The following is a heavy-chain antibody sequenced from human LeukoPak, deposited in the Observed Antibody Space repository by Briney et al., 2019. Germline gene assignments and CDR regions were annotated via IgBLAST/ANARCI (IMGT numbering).Heavy chain of an antibody. CDR1: GVSISSYY. J-gene: IGHJ4*02. V-gene: IGHV4-59*08. Sequence: PSETLCLTCTVSGVSISSYYWSWIRQPPGKGLEWIGYIYYSGSTNYNPSLKSRVTISVDTSKHQISLKLSSVTAAEPAVYYCARHDYGSASYFAYWGQGTLVTVSS. CDR2: IYYSGST. D-gene: IGHD3-10*01. CDR3: ARHDYGSASYFAY.